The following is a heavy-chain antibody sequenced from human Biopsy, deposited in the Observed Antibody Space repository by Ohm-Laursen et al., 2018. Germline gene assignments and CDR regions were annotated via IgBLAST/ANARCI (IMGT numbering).Heavy chain of an antibody. CDR2: ISPYNGNG. J-gene: IGHJ3*01. CDR1: GYTFAGYY. V-gene: IGHV1-18*01. CDR3: ATSHYFESTGHAFDF. Sequence: ASVKVSCKASGYTFAGYYLHWVRQAPGRGLEWMGWISPYNGNGDYEKNFHGRVTLTADTSTSTVYMELRSLRSGDTAVYYCATSHYFESTGHAFDFWGQGTMVSVSS. D-gene: IGHD3-22*01.